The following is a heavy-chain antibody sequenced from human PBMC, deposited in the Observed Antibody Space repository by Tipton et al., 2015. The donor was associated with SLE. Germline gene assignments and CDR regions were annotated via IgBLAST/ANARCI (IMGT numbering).Heavy chain of an antibody. D-gene: IGHD5-24*01. CDR2: INYSGST. V-gene: IGHV4-59*08. CDR1: GGSIRSDY. Sequence: TLSLTCTVSGGSIRSDYWNWIRQPPGKGLEWIGYINYSGSTNYNPSLKSRVTISVDTSKNHFSLKLSTVTAADTAVYYWAGLEGDGYKWYVDYWGQGTLVPVST. J-gene: IGHJ4*02. CDR3: AGLEGDGYKWYVDY.